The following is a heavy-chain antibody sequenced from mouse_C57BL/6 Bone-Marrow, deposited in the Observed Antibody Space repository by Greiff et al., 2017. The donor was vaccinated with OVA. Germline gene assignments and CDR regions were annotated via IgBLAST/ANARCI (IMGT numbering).Heavy chain of an antibody. V-gene: IGHV14-4*01. CDR2: IDPENGDT. D-gene: IGHD1-1*01. J-gene: IGHJ3*01. Sequence: DVQLQESGAELVRPGASVKLSCTASGFNIKDDYMHWVKQRPEQGLEWIGWIDPENGDTEYASKFQGKATITADTSSNTAYLQLSSLTSEDTAVYYCTTPIYYYGSSSWFAYWGQGTLVTVSA. CDR3: TTPIYYYGSSSWFAY. CDR1: GFNIKDDY.